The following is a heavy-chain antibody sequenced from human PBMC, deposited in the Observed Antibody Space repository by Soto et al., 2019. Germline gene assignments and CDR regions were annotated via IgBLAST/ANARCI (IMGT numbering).Heavy chain of an antibody. D-gene: IGHD6-19*01. CDR1: GFTFSTSA. J-gene: IGHJ4*02. V-gene: IGHV3-23*01. Sequence: EVQLLESGGGLVQPGGSLRLSCAASGFTFSTSAMTWVRQAPGKGLEWVSTTGLNGRTTYYADSLKGRFTVSRVNSKNTLELQMSGLRAEDTAVYYCATVHGTSQSFDSWGQGTLVTVSS. CDR3: ATVHGTSQSFDS. CDR2: TGLNGRTT.